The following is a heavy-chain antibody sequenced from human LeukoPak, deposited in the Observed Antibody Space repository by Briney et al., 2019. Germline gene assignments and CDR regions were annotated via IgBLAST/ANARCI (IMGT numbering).Heavy chain of an antibody. Sequence: GGSLRLSCADSGFTFSSHWMHWVRQGPGSGPVWVSCISGDGSDTLYADSVKGRFTISRDNARNTVYLQMSNLGAEDTAVYYCARERLSYCGGDCPWGQGTQVTVSS. CDR2: ISGDGSDT. V-gene: IGHV3-74*01. CDR3: ARERLSYCGGDCP. J-gene: IGHJ5*02. CDR1: GFTFSSHW. D-gene: IGHD2-21*02.